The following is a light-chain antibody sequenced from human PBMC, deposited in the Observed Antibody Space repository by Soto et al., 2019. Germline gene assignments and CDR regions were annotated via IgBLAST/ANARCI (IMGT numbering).Light chain of an antibody. J-gene: IGKJ4*01. Sequence: DIQMTQSPSSVSASVGDRVTITCRASQETNSWLAWYQQKPGKAPKLLIYAASNLQSGVPSRFSGSGSGTDFTLTISSLQPEDFATYYCQQANSFPQTFGGGTKVEIK. CDR2: AAS. CDR1: QETNSW. CDR3: QQANSFPQT. V-gene: IGKV1-12*01.